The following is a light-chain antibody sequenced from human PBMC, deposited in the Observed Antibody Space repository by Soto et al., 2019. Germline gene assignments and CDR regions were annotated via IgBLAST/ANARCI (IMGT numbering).Light chain of an antibody. Sequence: QSALTQPASVSGSPGQSITVSCTGTSSDIGGYNYVSWYQHHPGKAPQLIIYEVNLRPSGVSDRFSASKSGDTASPTISGLQAGDEADYYCCSYSTSNTHNYVFGTGTKVTVL. CDR2: EVN. CDR1: SSDIGGYNY. CDR3: CSYSTSNTHNYV. J-gene: IGLJ1*01. V-gene: IGLV2-14*01.